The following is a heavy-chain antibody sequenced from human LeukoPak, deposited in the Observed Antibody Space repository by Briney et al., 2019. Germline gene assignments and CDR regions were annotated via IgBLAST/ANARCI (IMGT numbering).Heavy chain of an antibody. Sequence: SETLSLTCTASGGSISSYYWSWIRQPPGKGLEWIGYIYYSGSTNYNPSLKSRVTISVDTSKNQFSLKLSSVTAADTAVYYCARDRRAYDFWSGYYPESNWFDPWGQGTLVTVSS. CDR3: ARDRRAYDFWSGYYPESNWFDP. D-gene: IGHD3-3*01. CDR1: GGSISSYY. CDR2: IYYSGST. J-gene: IGHJ5*02. V-gene: IGHV4-59*01.